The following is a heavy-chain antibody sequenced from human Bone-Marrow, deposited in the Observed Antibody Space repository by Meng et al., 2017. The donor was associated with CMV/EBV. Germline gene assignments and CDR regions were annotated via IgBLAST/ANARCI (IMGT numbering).Heavy chain of an antibody. CDR3: AKKRGGYYDSSGYFDY. D-gene: IGHD3-22*01. J-gene: IGHJ4*02. CDR2: ISGSGGST. V-gene: IGHV3-23*01. CDR1: GFTFSSYA. Sequence: GESLKISCAASGFTFSSYAMSWVRQAPGKGLEWVSAISGSGGSTYYADSVKGRFTISRDNSKNTLYLQMNSLRAEDTAVYYCAKKRGGYYDSSGYFDYWGQGTLVTVSS.